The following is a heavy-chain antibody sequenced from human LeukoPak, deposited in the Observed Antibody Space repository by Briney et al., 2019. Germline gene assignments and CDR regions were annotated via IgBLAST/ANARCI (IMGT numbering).Heavy chain of an antibody. D-gene: IGHD3-3*01. CDR1: GFTFGDYA. Sequence: GGSLRLSCTASGFTFGDYAMSWVRQAPGKGLEWVGRIKSKTDGGTTDYATPVKGRFTISRDDSKNTLYLQMNSLKTEDTAVYYCTTEPYYDSWSGYFSAPLYYWGQGTLVTVSS. CDR2: IKSKTDGGTT. J-gene: IGHJ4*02. V-gene: IGHV3-15*01. CDR3: TTEPYYDSWSGYFSAPLYY.